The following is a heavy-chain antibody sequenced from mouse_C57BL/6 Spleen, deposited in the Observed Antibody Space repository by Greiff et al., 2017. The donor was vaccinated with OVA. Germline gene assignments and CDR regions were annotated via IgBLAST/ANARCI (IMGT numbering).Heavy chain of an antibody. CDR2: ISNLAYSS. CDR3: ARLYGSSLYYAMDY. Sequence: EVKLVESGGGLVQPGGSLKLSCAASGFTFSDYGMAWVRQAPRKGPEWVAFISNLAYSSYYADTVTGRFTIYRENAKNTLYLEMSSLRSEDTAMYYCARLYGSSLYYAMDYWGQGTSVTVSS. D-gene: IGHD1-1*01. V-gene: IGHV5-15*01. J-gene: IGHJ4*01. CDR1: GFTFSDYG.